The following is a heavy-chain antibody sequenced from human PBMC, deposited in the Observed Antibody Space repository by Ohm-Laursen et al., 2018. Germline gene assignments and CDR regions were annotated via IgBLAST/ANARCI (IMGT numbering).Heavy chain of an antibody. V-gene: IGHV1-2*02. Sequence: ASVKASCKPSGFTFTDYNIHWVRQAPGQGLEWVGCVVPSSGGTNFAQKFQGRVTMTRDTSITTAYMELSGLISDDTAVYYCVLGWSTGVDIWGQGTTVTVSS. J-gene: IGHJ6*02. CDR2: VVPSSGGT. CDR3: VLGWSTGVDI. D-gene: IGHD3-3*01. CDR1: GFTFTDYN.